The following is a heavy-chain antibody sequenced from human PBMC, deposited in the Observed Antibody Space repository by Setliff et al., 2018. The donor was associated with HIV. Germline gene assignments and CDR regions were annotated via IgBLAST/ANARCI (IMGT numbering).Heavy chain of an antibody. CDR1: GFTFSNAW. CDR3: ITDYGSSSWYDY. Sequence: PGGSLRLSCAASGFTFSNAWMSWVRQAPGKGLEWVGRIKSKTDGGTTDYAAPVKGRFTISRDDSKNTLYLQMNSLKTEDTAVYYCITDYGSSSWYDYWGQGTLVTVSS. J-gene: IGHJ4*02. D-gene: IGHD6-13*01. V-gene: IGHV3-15*01. CDR2: IKSKTDGGTT.